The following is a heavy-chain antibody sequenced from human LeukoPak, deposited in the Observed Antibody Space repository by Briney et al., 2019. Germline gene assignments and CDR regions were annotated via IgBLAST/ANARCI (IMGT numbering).Heavy chain of an antibody. V-gene: IGHV1-69*05. CDR2: IIPIFGTA. CDR3: ARGERDDAFDI. Sequence: ASVKVSCKASGGIFKNYPISWVRQAPGQGLEWMGGIIPIFGTANYAQKFQGRVTITTDESTSTAYMELSSLRSEDTAVYYCARGERDDAFDIWGQGTMVTVSS. J-gene: IGHJ3*02. D-gene: IGHD3-16*01. CDR1: GGIFKNYP.